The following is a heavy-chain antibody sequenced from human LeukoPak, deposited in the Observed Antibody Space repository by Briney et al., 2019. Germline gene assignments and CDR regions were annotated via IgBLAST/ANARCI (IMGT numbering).Heavy chain of an antibody. V-gene: IGHV5-51*01. CDR2: IYPGDSDT. Sequence: GESLQISCAGGVYSFTSYLICGVRAIPGKVVGLMGIIYPGDSDTRYSPSFQGLVTISANKSNSPAYLQWSSLKASDTAMYYCARKLALYYDFWSGENWFDPWGQETLVTVSS. J-gene: IGHJ5*02. CDR3: ARKLALYYDFWSGENWFDP. CDR1: VYSFTSYL. D-gene: IGHD3-3*01.